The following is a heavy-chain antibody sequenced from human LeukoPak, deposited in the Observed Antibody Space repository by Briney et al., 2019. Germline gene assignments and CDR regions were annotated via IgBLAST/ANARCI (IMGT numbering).Heavy chain of an antibody. D-gene: IGHD5-24*01. CDR3: AVRRDGYNYEPVDI. CDR2: INHSGST. Sequence: SETLSLTCAVSGGSFSGHYWNWIRQPPGKGLEWIGEINHSGSTNYNPSLKSRVTISVDTSKNQFSLKLSSVTAADTAVYYCAVRRDGYNYEPVDIWGQGTMVTVSS. J-gene: IGHJ3*02. V-gene: IGHV4-34*01. CDR1: GGSFSGHY.